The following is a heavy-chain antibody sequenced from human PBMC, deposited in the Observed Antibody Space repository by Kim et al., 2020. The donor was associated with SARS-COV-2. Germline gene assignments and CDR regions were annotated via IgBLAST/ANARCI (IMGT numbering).Heavy chain of an antibody. J-gene: IGHJ5*02. CDR2: IYYSGST. D-gene: IGHD6-19*01. CDR3: ARDLSSGWYNWFDP. Sequence: SETLSLTCTVSGGSISSYYWSWIRQPPGKGLEWIGYIYYSGSTNYNPSLKSRVTISVHTSKNQFSLKLSSVTAADTAVYYCARDLSSGWYNWFDPWGQGTLVTVSS. V-gene: IGHV4-59*01. CDR1: GGSISSYY.